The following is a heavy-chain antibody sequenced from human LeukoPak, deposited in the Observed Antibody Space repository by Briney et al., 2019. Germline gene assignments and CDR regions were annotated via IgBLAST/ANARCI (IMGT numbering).Heavy chain of an antibody. Sequence: PSETLSLTCAVYGGSFSGYYWGWIRQPPGKGREWSGEINHSGTTHSKPSLKSQVTIPVDTSKNQFSLQRRSVTAPDTAVYYCARFPGSRELPGKYYFDYWGQGTLVTVSS. CDR2: INHSGTT. CDR1: GGSFSGYY. D-gene: IGHD1-26*01. V-gene: IGHV4-34*01. CDR3: ARFPGSRELPGKYYFDY. J-gene: IGHJ4*02.